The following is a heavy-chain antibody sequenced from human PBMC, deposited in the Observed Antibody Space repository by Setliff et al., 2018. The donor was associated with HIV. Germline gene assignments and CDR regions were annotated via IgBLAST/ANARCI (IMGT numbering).Heavy chain of an antibody. Sequence: GGSLRLSCAASGFTFSSYGMHWVRQAPGKGLEWVAVIWYDERHKFYANSVKGRFTISRDNPKRTLYLQIDSLRAEDTAVYYCAKDSEFFPAPDRSGYMDHWGQGIPVTVSS. CDR1: GFTFSSYG. CDR3: AKDSEFFPAPDRSGYMDH. CDR2: IWYDERHK. D-gene: IGHD5-12*01. V-gene: IGHV3-30*02. J-gene: IGHJ4*02.